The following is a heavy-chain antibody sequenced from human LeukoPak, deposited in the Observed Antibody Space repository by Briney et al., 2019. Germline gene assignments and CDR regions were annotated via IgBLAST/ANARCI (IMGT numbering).Heavy chain of an antibody. J-gene: IGHJ4*02. Sequence: GGSLRLSCAASGFTFTHAWMTWVRQAPGKGLEWAGRIKSKADGETTDYAAPVKGRFFMSRDDSKATLYLQMNYLETEDTAVYYCTTDLGLTMIRGVIVSWGQGTLVTVSS. CDR2: IKSKADGETT. V-gene: IGHV3-15*01. D-gene: IGHD3-10*01. CDR1: GFTFTHAW. CDR3: TTDLGLTMIRGVIVS.